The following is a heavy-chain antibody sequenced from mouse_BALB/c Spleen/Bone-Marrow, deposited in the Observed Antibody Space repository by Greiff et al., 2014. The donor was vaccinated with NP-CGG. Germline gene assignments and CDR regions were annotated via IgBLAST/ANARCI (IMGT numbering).Heavy chain of an antibody. CDR3: ANYYYGYYFDY. D-gene: IGHD1-1*01. J-gene: IGHJ2*01. CDR1: GFNIKDTY. CDR2: IDPANGNT. V-gene: IGHV14-3*02. Sequence: VQLQQSGAELVKPGASVKLSSTASGFNIKDTYMHWVKQRPEQGLEWIGRIDPANGNTKYDPKFQDKATITADTSSNTAYLQLSSLTSEDTAVYYCANYYYGYYFDYWGQGTTLTVSS.